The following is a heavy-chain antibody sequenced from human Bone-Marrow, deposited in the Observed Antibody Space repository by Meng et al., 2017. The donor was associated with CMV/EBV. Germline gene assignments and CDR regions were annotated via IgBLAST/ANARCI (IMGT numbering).Heavy chain of an antibody. J-gene: IGHJ4*02. CDR1: GFTFSSYG. CDR2: IWYDGSNK. Sequence: SCAASGFTFSSYGMHWVRQAPGKGLEWVAVIWYDGSNKNYADSVKGRFTISRDNSKNTLHLQMNSLRAEDTAVYYCARDYYGSGGDYWGQGTLVTVSS. D-gene: IGHD3-10*01. V-gene: IGHV3-33*01. CDR3: ARDYYGSGGDY.